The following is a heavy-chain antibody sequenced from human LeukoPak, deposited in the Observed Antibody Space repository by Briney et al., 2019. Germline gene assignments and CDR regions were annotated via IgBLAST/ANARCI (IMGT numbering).Heavy chain of an antibody. CDR1: GGSISSYF. J-gene: IGHJ4*02. CDR3: ARGTAAALEY. Sequence: PSETLSLTCTVSGGSISSYFWNWIRQPPGKGLEWIGYIYYSGITNYNPSLKSRVTISVDTSKNQFSLKLTSVTAADTAVYYCARGTAAALEYWGQGTLVTVSS. D-gene: IGHD6-13*01. CDR2: IYYSGIT. V-gene: IGHV4-59*08.